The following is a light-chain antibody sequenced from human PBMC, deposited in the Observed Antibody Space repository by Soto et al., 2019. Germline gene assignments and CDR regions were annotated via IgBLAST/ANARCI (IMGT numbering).Light chain of an antibody. V-gene: IGLV1-44*01. Sequence: QSVLTQPPSASGTPGQRVTISCSGSSSNIGSYAVNWYQQLPGTAPKLLIDSNNQRPSGVPDRFSGSKSGTSASLAISGLQSEDEADYFCAVWDDRLNEYVFATGTKVTVL. CDR3: AVWDDRLNEYV. CDR2: SNN. J-gene: IGLJ1*01. CDR1: SSNIGSYA.